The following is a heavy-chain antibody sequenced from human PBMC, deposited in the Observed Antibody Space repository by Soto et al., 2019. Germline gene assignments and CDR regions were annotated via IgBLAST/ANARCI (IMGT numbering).Heavy chain of an antibody. D-gene: IGHD3-16*01. CDR3: ARDRIMLTFGGGSGEWGIDS. J-gene: IGHJ4*02. V-gene: IGHV4-34*09. Sequence: PSETLSLTCAVYGGSFSGYYWTWIRQPPGTGLEWIGYIFYSGISYYNPSLRSRVTISVDTSKNQFSLTLSSVTAADTAVYYCARDRIMLTFGGGSGEWGIDSWGQGTLVTVSS. CDR1: GGSFSGYY. CDR2: IFYSGIS.